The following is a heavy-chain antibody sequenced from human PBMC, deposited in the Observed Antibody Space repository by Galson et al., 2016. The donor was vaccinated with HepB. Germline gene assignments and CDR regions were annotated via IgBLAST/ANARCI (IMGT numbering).Heavy chain of an antibody. CDR2: TYKRSKWHP. CDR3: ARVATEVRSGWNTLAPPFYYSGVDV. J-gene: IGHJ6*02. D-gene: IGHD6-19*01. V-gene: IGHV6-1*01. CDR1: GDSVSNSNVA. Sequence: CAISGDSVSNSNVAWNWIRQSPSRGLEWLGGTYKRSKWHPDYAGSVKSRMTINTDKVRNQFPLQLQSVTPEDTAVYYCARVATEVRSGWNTLAPPFYYSGVDVWGHVTTVTVSS.